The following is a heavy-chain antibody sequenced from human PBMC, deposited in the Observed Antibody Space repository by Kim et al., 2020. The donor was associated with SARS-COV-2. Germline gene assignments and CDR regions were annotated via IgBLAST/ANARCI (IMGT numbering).Heavy chain of an antibody. CDR2: ITKSSATI. CDR1: GFTFSAYD. V-gene: IGHV3-48*02. D-gene: IGHD3-16*01. J-gene: IGHJ3*02. CDR3: VRDRMGGAFDI. Sequence: GGSLRLSCATSGFTFSAYDMNWVRQAPGKGLERLSFITKSSATIYYADSVQGRFTISRDNAKNSLYLQMNSLRDEDTALYYCVRDRMGGAFDIWGQGTMVTVSS.